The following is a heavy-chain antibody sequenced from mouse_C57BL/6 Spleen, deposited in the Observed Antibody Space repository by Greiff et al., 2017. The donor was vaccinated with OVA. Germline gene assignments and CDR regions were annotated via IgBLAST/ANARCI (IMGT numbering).Heavy chain of an antibody. V-gene: IGHV1-39*01. J-gene: IGHJ1*03. D-gene: IGHD2-5*01. Sequence: EVQLVESGPELVKPGASVKISCKASGYSFTDYNMNWVKQSNGKSLEWIGVINPNYGTTSYNQKFKGKATLTVDQSSSTAYMQLNSLTSEDSAVYYCARSNAYYSNYDWYFDVWGTGTTVTVSS. CDR3: ARSNAYYSNYDWYFDV. CDR1: GYSFTDYN. CDR2: INPNYGTT.